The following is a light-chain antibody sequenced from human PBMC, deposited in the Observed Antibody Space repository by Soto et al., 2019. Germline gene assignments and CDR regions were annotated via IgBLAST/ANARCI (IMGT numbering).Light chain of an antibody. J-gene: IGKJ2*02. CDR2: GAS. CDR1: QPINNY. CDR3: YHSFCISRT. Sequence: DKKMAKSPSWLTAYVGDRATISCRASQPINNYLNWYQHRPVKAPKVLIYGASKLQGGVPSRFSGSGSGTEVTLTISSRPPVEVVPYYCYHSFCISRTFGHGTKVDIK. V-gene: IGKV1-39*01.